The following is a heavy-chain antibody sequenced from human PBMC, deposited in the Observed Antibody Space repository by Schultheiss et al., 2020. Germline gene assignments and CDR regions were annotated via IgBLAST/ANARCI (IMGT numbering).Heavy chain of an antibody. CDR2: IKQDGSEK. V-gene: IGHV3-7*03. J-gene: IGHJ6*03. CDR3: ANQNYYYYYMDV. CDR1: GFTFSSYW. Sequence: GGSLRLSCAASGFTFSSYWMSWVRQAPGKGLEWVANIKQDGSEKYYVDSVKGRFTISRDNAKNSLYLQMNSLRAEDTALYYCANQNYYYYYMDVWGKGTTVTVSS.